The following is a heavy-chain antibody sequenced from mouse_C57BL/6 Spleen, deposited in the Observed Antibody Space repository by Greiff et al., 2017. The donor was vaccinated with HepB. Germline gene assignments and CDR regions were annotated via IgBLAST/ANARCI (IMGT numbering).Heavy chain of an antibody. CDR3: AREDYDYVGAMDY. V-gene: IGHV5-17*01. J-gene: IGHJ4*01. CDR2: ISSGSSTI. D-gene: IGHD2-4*01. Sequence: EVHLVESGGGLVKPGGSLKLSCAASGFTFSDYGMHWVRQAPEKGLEWVAYISSGSSTIYYADTVKGRFTISRDNAKNTLFLQMTSLRSEDTAMYYCAREDYDYVGAMDYWGQGTSVTVSS. CDR1: GFTFSDYG.